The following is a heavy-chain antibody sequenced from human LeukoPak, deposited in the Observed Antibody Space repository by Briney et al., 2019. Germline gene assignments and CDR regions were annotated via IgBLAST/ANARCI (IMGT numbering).Heavy chain of an antibody. V-gene: IGHV3-23*01. J-gene: IGHJ6*03. CDR3: ARQGKVRVYYYMDV. CDR1: GFTISSYA. D-gene: IGHD3-10*01. CDR2: ISDSGGNT. Sequence: GGSLRLSCAASGFTISSYAMSWVRQAPGKGLEWVSGISDSGGNTYYADSVKGRFTISRDNSKNTLYLQMSSLRAEDTAVYYCARQGKVRVYYYMDVWGKGTTVTVSS.